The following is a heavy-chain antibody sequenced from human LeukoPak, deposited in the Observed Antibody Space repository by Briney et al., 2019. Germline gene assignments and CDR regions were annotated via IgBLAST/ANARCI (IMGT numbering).Heavy chain of an antibody. CDR1: GYSFTSYW. J-gene: IGHJ4*02. V-gene: IGHV5-51*01. D-gene: IGHD4-17*01. CDR2: IYPGDSDT. CDR3: ARLRSTVTTRSYYFDY. Sequence: PGESLKISCKGSGYSFTSYWIGWVRQMPGKGLEWMGIIYPGDSDTRYSPSFQGQVTISADKSISTAYLQWSSLKASDTAMYYCARLRSTVTTRSYYFDYWGQGTLVTVSS.